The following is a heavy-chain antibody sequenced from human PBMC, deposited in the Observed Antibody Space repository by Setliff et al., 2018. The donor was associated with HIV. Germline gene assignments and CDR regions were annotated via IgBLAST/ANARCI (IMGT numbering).Heavy chain of an antibody. CDR2: IYYSGAT. V-gene: IGHV4-39*01. Sequence: KTSETLSLTCTVSGGSISSSSYYWGWIRQPPGKGLEWIGSIYYSGATYYNPSLKSRVTLSVDTSNNQFSLKLNSVTAADTAVYYCAIGGRWYGEFNFWGQGTLVTSPQ. CDR1: GGSISSSSYY. J-gene: IGHJ4*02. CDR3: AIGGRWYGEFNF. D-gene: IGHD3-10*01.